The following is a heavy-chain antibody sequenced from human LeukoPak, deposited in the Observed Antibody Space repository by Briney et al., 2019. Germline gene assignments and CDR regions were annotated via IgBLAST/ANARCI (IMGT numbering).Heavy chain of an antibody. CDR3: ARLPTSGYYYYGMDV. CDR1: GGSISSGGYY. J-gene: IGHJ6*02. CDR2: IYYSGST. Sequence: PSQTLSLTCTVSGGSISSGGYYWSWIRQHPGKGLEWIGYIYYSGSTYYNPSLKSRVTISVDTSKNQFSLKLSSVTAADTAVYYCARLPTSGYYYYGMDVWGQGTTVTVSS. D-gene: IGHD3-10*01. V-gene: IGHV4-31*03.